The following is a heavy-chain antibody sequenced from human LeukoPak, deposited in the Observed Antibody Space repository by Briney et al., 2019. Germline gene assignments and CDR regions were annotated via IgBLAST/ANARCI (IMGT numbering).Heavy chain of an antibody. D-gene: IGHD6-19*01. V-gene: IGHV3-21*06. J-gene: IGHJ4*02. CDR3: ARGSDSSGWYYFDY. Sequence: GGSLRLSCAASGITFGDFTMHWVRQAPGKGLEWVSCIGSTGSWIYYADSVKGRFTISRDNSKNSLFLQMNSLTAEDTAVYYCARGSDSSGWYYFDYWGQGTLVTVSS. CDR1: GITFGDFT. CDR2: IGSTGSWI.